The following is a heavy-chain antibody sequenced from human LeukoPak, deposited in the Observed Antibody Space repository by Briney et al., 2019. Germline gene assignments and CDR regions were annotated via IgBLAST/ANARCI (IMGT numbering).Heavy chain of an antibody. CDR3: ARTPFSAVAGNYFDY. V-gene: IGHV1-18*01. CDR1: GNTFTTYG. CDR2: ISAYNGNT. Sequence: ASVKVSCKASGNTFTTYGISWVRQAPGQGLEWMGWISAYNGNTNYAQKLQGRVTMTTDTSTSTAYMELRSLRSDDTAVYYCARTPFSAVAGNYFDYWGQGTLVTVSS. D-gene: IGHD6-19*01. J-gene: IGHJ4*02.